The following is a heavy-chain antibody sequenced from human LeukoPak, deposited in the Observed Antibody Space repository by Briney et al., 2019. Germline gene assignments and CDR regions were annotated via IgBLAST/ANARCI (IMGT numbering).Heavy chain of an antibody. D-gene: IGHD4-23*01. CDR2: ISYDGSNK. CDR3: AKDAEDYGGNPFLDY. Sequence: GGSLRLSCAASGFTFSSYWMSWVRQAPGKGLEWVAVISYDGSNKYYADSVKGRFTISRDNSKNTLYLQMNSLRAEDTAVYYCAKDAEDYGGNPFLDYWGQGTLVTVSS. J-gene: IGHJ4*02. CDR1: GFTFSSYW. V-gene: IGHV3-30*18.